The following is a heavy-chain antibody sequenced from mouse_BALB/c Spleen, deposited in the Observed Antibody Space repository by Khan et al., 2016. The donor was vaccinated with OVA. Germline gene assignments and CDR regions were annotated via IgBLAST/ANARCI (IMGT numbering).Heavy chain of an antibody. CDR1: GYKFNDYA. Sequence: QFPLPPSFPALVLPLVSVKISCKGSGYKFNDYAMHWVKQSRAKSLEWIGLISTYNGNTNYSQKFKGKATMTVVKSSSTAYLEFARLTSEDSAIYYCARDWAAWFTYWGQGTLVTVSA. D-gene: IGHD4-1*01. J-gene: IGHJ3*01. CDR3: ARDWAAWFTY. CDR2: ISTYNGNT. V-gene: IGHV1S137*01.